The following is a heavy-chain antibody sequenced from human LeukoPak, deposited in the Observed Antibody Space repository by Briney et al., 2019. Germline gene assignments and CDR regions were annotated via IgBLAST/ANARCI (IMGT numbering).Heavy chain of an antibody. D-gene: IGHD3-22*01. CDR2: ITSDGSST. J-gene: IGHJ3*02. CDR3: ARAVRTYDSSGDYLDAFDI. Sequence: PGGSLRLSCAASGFTFSTYWMHWVRQAPGKGLAWVSRITSDGSSTSYADSVKGRFTISRDNTKNTLYLQMKSLRAEDTAVYYCARAVRTYDSSGDYLDAFDIWGQGTMVTVSS. CDR1: GFTFSTYW. V-gene: IGHV3-74*01.